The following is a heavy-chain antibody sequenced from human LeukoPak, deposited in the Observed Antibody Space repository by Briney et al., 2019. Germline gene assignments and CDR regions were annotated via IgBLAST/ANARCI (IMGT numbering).Heavy chain of an antibody. J-gene: IGHJ5*02. Sequence: GGSLRLSCVASEFTLTDYALQWVRQAPGKGLEWVAVISHDGSDKNVADAVKGRFTISRDNSKNMVYLQMSSLTTEDTAMYYCAREGGYDSGYFADYLDPWGQGTLVIVSS. CDR1: EFTLTDYA. D-gene: IGHD3-22*01. CDR2: ISHDGSDK. V-gene: IGHV3-30-3*01. CDR3: AREGGYDSGYFADYLDP.